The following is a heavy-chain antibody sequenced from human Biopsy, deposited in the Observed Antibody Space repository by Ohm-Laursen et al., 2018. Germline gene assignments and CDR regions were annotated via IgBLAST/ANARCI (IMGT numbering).Heavy chain of an antibody. J-gene: IGHJ5*02. CDR2: IYSGGST. Sequence: TLSLTCTVSGDSLTSGPENWSWIRQSPGQGLEYIGFIYSGGSTNYNPSLKSRVTMSVDTSKNQFSLILSSMTAADTAVYYCAREPRIAAVAYFDPWGQGTLVTVSS. CDR1: GDSLTSGPEN. CDR3: AREPRIAAVAYFDP. V-gene: IGHV4-61*01. D-gene: IGHD6-13*01.